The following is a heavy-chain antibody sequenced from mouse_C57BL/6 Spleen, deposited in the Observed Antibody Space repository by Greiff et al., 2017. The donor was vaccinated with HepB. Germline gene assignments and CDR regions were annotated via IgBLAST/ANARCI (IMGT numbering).Heavy chain of an antibody. Sequence: EVQVVESEGGLVQPGSSMKLSCTASGFTFSDYYMAWVRQVPEKGLEWVANINYDGSSTYYLDSLKSRFIISRDNAKNILYLQMSSLKSEDTATYYCAREGGSSHWYFDVWGTGTTVTVSS. D-gene: IGHD1-1*01. V-gene: IGHV5-16*01. CDR1: GFTFSDYY. CDR2: INYDGSST. J-gene: IGHJ1*03. CDR3: AREGGSSHWYFDV.